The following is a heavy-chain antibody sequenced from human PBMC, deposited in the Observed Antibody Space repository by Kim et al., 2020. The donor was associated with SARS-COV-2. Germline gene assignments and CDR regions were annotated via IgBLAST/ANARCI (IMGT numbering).Heavy chain of an antibody. Sequence: GRFTVSRDNSKSTLSLQMNSLRAEDTAVYYCARDSVEQPLVGYFYYGMDVWGQGTTVTVSS. D-gene: IGHD6-13*01. J-gene: IGHJ6*02. CDR3: ARDSVEQPLVGYFYYGMDV. V-gene: IGHV3-30*01.